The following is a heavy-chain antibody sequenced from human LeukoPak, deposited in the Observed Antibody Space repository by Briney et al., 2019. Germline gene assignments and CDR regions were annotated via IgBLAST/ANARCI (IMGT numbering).Heavy chain of an antibody. CDR3: ARHCTNGVCYYY. V-gene: IGHV4-39*01. CDR1: GDSISSRSSY. J-gene: IGHJ4*02. D-gene: IGHD2-8*01. CDR2: IYYSGST. Sequence: SETLSLTCTVSGDSISSRSSYWGWLRQPPGKGLEWIGTIYYSGSTYYNPSLKSRVTISGDTSKNQFSLKLSSVTAADTAVYYCARHCTNGVCYYYWGQGILVTVSS.